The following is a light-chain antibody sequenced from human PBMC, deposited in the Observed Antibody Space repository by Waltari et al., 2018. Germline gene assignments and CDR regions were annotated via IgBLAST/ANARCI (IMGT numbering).Light chain of an antibody. Sequence: DIQMTQSPSSLSASGGDRVPITCQASQDITNFLNWYQQKPGEAPKLMIYDASNLEAGVPSRFSGSGSGTDFTFTISSLQPEDIATYHCQQFNTYPYTFGQGTKVEIK. CDR3: QQFNTYPYT. CDR1: QDITNF. J-gene: IGKJ2*01. CDR2: DAS. V-gene: IGKV1-33*01.